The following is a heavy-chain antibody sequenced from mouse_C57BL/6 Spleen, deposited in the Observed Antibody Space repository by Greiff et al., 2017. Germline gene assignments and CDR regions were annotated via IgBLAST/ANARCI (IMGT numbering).Heavy chain of an antibody. J-gene: IGHJ2*01. Sequence: QVQLQQPGDERGKKGEEGTGVGESSCERFAGYWMHWWKQRPGQGLEWIGVIHPNSGSTNYNEKFKSKATLTVDKSSSTAYMQLSSLTSEDSAVYYCARDGTTVGFDYWGQGTTLTVSS. D-gene: IGHD1-1*01. CDR2: IHPNSGST. CDR1: CERFAGYW. CDR3: ARDGTTVGFDY. V-gene: IGHV1-64*01.